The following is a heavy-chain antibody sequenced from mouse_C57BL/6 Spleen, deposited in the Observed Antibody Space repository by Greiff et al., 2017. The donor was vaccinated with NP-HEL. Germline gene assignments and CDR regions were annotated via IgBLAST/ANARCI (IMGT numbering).Heavy chain of an antibody. Sequence: QVQLQQPGAELVMPGASVKLSCKASGYTFTSYWMHWVKQRPGQGLEWIGEIDPSDSYTNYNQKFKGKSTLTVDKSSSTAYMQLSSLTSEDSAVYYCARYYYGSSYALFDYWGQGTTLTVSS. CDR3: ARYYYGSSYALFDY. V-gene: IGHV1-69*01. J-gene: IGHJ2*01. CDR2: IDPSDSYT. D-gene: IGHD1-1*01. CDR1: GYTFTSYW.